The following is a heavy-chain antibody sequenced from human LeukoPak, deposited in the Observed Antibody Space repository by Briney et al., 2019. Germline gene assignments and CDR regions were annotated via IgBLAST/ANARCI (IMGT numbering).Heavy chain of an antibody. Sequence: EAGGSLRLSCAASGFTFSNYAVHWVRQAPGEGLEWVAVISHDGSNKYYADSVKGRFTISRDNSMNTLFLQMNSLRAEDTAMYYCAASPKSSSSWYEYFEHWGQGALVTVSS. V-gene: IGHV3-30*01. CDR1: GFTFSNYA. J-gene: IGHJ1*01. CDR2: ISHDGSNK. CDR3: AASPKSSSSWYEYFEH. D-gene: IGHD6-13*01.